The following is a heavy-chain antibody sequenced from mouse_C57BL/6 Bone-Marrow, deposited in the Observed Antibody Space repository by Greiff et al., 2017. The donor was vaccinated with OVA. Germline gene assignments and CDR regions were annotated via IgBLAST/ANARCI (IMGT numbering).Heavy chain of an antibody. Sequence: QVQLQQSGAELARPGASVKLSCKASGYTFTSYGISWVKQRTGQGLEWIGEIYPRSGNTYYNEKLKGKATLTADKSSSTAYMELRSLTSEDSAVYFCARHYGSNWFAYWGQGTLVTVSA. V-gene: IGHV1-81*01. CDR2: IYPRSGNT. D-gene: IGHD1-1*01. CDR3: ARHYGSNWFAY. J-gene: IGHJ3*01. CDR1: GYTFTSYG.